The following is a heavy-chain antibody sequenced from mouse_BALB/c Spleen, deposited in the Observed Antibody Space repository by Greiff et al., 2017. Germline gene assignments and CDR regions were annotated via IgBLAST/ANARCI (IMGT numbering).Heavy chain of an antibody. CDR1: GFTFSSYA. V-gene: IGHV5-6-5*01. CDR3: AREDYYYGSSYWYFDV. Sequence: EVKLVESGGGLVKPGGSLKLSCAASGFTFSSYAMSWVRQTPEKRLEWVASISSGGSTYYPDSVKGRFTISRDNARNILYLQMSSLRSEDTAMYYCAREDYYYGSSYWYFDVWGAGTTVTVAS. D-gene: IGHD1-1*01. CDR2: ISSGGST. J-gene: IGHJ1*01.